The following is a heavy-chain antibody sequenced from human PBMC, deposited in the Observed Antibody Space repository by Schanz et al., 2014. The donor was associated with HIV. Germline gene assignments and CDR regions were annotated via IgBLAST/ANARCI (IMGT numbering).Heavy chain of an antibody. J-gene: IGHJ4*02. V-gene: IGHV3-23*04. Sequence: EVQLVESGGGLLQPGRSLRLSCAASGFTFSNFAMSWVRQAPGKGLEWVSSISGSGVSTFYAGSVKGRFAISRDKSKNTLYLQMNSLRAEDTSVYYCARGFQGFDYWGQGTLVTVSS. CDR1: GFTFSNFA. D-gene: IGHD3-10*01. CDR2: ISGSGVST. CDR3: ARGFQGFDY.